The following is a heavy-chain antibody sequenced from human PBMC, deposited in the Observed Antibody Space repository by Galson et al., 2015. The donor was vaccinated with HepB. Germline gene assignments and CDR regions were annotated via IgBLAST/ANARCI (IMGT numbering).Heavy chain of an antibody. CDR2: IYYSGNT. CDR1: GTSVSSAGYY. D-gene: IGHD4-11*01. J-gene: IGHJ5*02. CDR3: ARADYSWFDP. V-gene: IGHV4-61*03. Sequence: ATLSLTCTVSGTSVSSAGYYWSWIRQPPGKGLEWIGYIYYSGNTNYNPSLKNRVTISVDTSKNHFSLKLSSVTAADTAVYYCARADYSWFDPWGQGTLVTVSS.